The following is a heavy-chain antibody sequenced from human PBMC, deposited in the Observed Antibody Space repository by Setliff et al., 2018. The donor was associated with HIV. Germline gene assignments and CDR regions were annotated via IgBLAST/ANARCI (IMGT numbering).Heavy chain of an antibody. CDR2: IYYSGDT. V-gene: IGHV4-39*01. J-gene: IGHJ4*02. Sequence: KPSETLSLTCSVSGDSISNSAYFWGWIRQPSGKGLEYIGSIYYSGDTYYNPSLKSRVTISVDTSNNQFSLKLRSVTAADTAVYYCARRLVVVAAEDYFDSWGQGALVTVSS. CDR1: GDSISNSAYF. D-gene: IGHD2-15*01. CDR3: ARRLVVVAAEDYFDS.